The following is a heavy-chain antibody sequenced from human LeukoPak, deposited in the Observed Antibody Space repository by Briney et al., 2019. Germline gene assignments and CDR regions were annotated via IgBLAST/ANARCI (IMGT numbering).Heavy chain of an antibody. V-gene: IGHV1-18*01. J-gene: IGHJ3*02. CDR1: GYTFTSYG. D-gene: IGHD1-26*01. CDR2: ISAYNGNT. CDR3: ARDHLGATDAFDI. Sequence: ASVKVSCKASGYTFTSYGISWVRRAPGQGLEWMGWISAYNGNTNYAQRLQGRVTMTTDTSTSTAYMELRSLRSDDTAVYYCARDHLGATDAFDIWGQGTMVTVSS.